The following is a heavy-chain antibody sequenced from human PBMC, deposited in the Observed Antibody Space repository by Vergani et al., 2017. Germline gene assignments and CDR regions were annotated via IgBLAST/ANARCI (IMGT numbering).Heavy chain of an antibody. Sequence: QVQLVQSGADVKKPGSSVKVSCKASGGTFSNYAVTWLRQAPGQGLEWMGGIIPISGITNYAQEFQGRITITADESTSAAYMELSSLRSEDTAVYYCVRRIGSVAVARTTFGYWGQGTLVTVSS. CDR2: IIPISGIT. V-gene: IGHV1-69*12. J-gene: IGHJ4*02. CDR1: GGTFSNYA. D-gene: IGHD6-13*01. CDR3: VRRIGSVAVARTTFGY.